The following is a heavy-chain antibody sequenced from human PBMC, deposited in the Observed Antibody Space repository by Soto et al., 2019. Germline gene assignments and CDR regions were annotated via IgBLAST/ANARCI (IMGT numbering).Heavy chain of an antibody. CDR3: ARGPRHSDAY. CDR1: GFTFSTSW. Sequence: EVQLVESGGGVVQPGGSLKISCSASGFTFSTSWMSWVRQAPGKGLEWVANIKQDGSEEYYVDSVKGRFTVSRDNAKNSLYLQMNSLRVEDTAVYFCARGPRHSDAYWGLGTLVTVSS. CDR2: IKQDGSEE. V-gene: IGHV3-7*05. J-gene: IGHJ4*02. D-gene: IGHD5-18*01.